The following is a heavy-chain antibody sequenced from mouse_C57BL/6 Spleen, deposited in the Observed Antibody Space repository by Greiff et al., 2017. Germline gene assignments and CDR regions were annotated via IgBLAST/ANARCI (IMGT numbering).Heavy chain of an antibody. Sequence: EVQLQQSGPELVKPGASVKISCKASGYTFTDYYMNWVKQSHGKSLEWIGDINPNNGGTSYNQKFKGKATLTVDKSSSTAYMELRSLTSEDSAVYYCARWGAGWFAYWGQGTLVTVSA. CDR2: INPNNGGT. J-gene: IGHJ3*01. CDR3: ARWGAGWFAY. V-gene: IGHV1-26*01. CDR1: GYTFTDYY. D-gene: IGHD6-1*01.